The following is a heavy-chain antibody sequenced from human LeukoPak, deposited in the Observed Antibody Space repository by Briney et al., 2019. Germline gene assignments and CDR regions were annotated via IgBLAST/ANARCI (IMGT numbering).Heavy chain of an antibody. D-gene: IGHD3-3*01. CDR1: GFTFDDYG. CDR3: ARDLDTIFGPGIDY. J-gene: IGHJ4*02. CDR2: ISSSGSTI. Sequence: PGGSLRLSCAASGFTFDDYGMSWIRQAPGKGLEWVSYISSSGSTIYYADSVKGRFTISRDNAKNSLYLQMNSLRAEDTAVYYCARDLDTIFGPGIDYWGQGTLVTVSS. V-gene: IGHV3-11*04.